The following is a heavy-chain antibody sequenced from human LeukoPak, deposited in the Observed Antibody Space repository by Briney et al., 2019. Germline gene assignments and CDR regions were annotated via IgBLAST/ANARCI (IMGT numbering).Heavy chain of an antibody. CDR2: IRYDGSTK. J-gene: IGHJ4*02. V-gene: IGHV3-30*02. CDR1: GFIFTDYG. Sequence: GGSLRLSCAVPGFIFTDYGIDWVRQAPGKGLEWVAFIRYDGSTKYYVDSVKGRFTISRDNSKNMLFLQMNSLRGEDTAVYCCAKEGTASKPSDLDYWGQGTLVTVSS. D-gene: IGHD1/OR15-1a*01. CDR3: AKEGTASKPSDLDY.